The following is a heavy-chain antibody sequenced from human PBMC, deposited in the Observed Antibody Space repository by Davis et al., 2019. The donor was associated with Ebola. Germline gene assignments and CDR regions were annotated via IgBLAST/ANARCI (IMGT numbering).Heavy chain of an antibody. CDR1: GFTVSNAW. D-gene: IGHD1-7*01. CDR3: VEDWNYDNIFDY. CDR2: IQSKTDGGTT. J-gene: IGHJ4*02. V-gene: IGHV3-15*01. Sequence: PGGSLRLSCAASGFTVSNAWTSWVRQAPGKGLEWVGCIQSKTDGGTTDYAAPVKGRFTISRDDSKNTLYLQMNSLNTEDTAVYYCVEDWNYDNIFDYWGQGTLVTVSS.